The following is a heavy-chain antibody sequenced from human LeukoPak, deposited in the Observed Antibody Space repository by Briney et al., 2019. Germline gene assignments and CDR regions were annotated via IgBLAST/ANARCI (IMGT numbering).Heavy chain of an antibody. J-gene: IGHJ4*02. V-gene: IGHV3-7*01. CDR3: ARDILGTIGTSDY. CDR1: GFSFRSYW. Sequence: PGGSLRLSCAASGFSFRSYWMSWVREAPGKGVEWVANIKRGGSDKYYVDSVKGRFTVSRDNAKNSLYPQMSRLRAEDTAVYYCARDILGTIGTSDYWGQGTLVTVSS. CDR2: IKRGGSDK. D-gene: IGHD1-1*01.